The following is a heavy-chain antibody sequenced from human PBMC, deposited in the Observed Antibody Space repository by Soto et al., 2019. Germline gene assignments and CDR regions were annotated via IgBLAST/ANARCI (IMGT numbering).Heavy chain of an antibody. V-gene: IGHV4-4*07. CDR1: GGSVSSYY. Sequence: SETLSLTGTVSGGSVSSYYWSWIRQPAGKGLEWIGRFYTSGNTNYNPSLKSRVTMSLDTSKNQFSLKLSSVTAADTAVYFCASDSTGWFDPWGQGTLVTVSS. CDR3: ASDSTGWFDP. D-gene: IGHD7-27*01. CDR2: FYTSGNT. J-gene: IGHJ5*02.